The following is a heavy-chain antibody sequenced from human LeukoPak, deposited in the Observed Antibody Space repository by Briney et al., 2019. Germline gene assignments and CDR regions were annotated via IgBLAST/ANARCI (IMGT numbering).Heavy chain of an antibody. D-gene: IGHD3-10*01. CDR2: IKQDGSEK. V-gene: IGHV3-7*04. J-gene: IGHJ3*02. CDR1: GFTFSSYW. Sequence: GGSLRLSYAVAGFTFSSYWMHWVRQAPGKGLEWVANIKQDGSEKYYVDSVKGRFTISRDNAKNSLYLQMDTLRAEDTAVYYCARHLSGTSAFDIGGQGTMVTVSS. CDR3: ARHLSGTSAFDI.